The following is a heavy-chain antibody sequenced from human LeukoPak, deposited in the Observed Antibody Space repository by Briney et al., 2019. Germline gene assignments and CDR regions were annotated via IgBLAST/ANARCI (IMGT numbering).Heavy chain of an antibody. J-gene: IGHJ4*02. CDR1: GYTFTSYG. V-gene: IGHV1-18*01. D-gene: IGHD3-16*02. CDR3: ARDVSMVITFGGVIVKDY. Sequence: ASVKVSCKPSGYTFTSYGISWVRQAPGQGLEWMGWISAYNGNTNYAQKLQGRVTMTTDTSTSTAYMELRSLRSDDTAVYYCARDVSMVITFGGVIVKDYWGQGTLVTVSS. CDR2: ISAYNGNT.